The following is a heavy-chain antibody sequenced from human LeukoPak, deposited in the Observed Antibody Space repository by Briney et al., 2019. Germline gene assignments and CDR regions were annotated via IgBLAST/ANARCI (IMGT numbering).Heavy chain of an antibody. CDR1: GDSVTNDAYF. V-gene: IGHV4-30-4*02. Sequence: SETLSLTCTVSGDSVTNDAYFWGWTRQPPGEGLEYIGYIYYTAGSYYNPSLRGRVTMSIDTSKNQFSLKLSSVTAADTAVYYCARDPAMSAGNWFDPWGQGTLVTVSS. CDR2: IYYTAGS. D-gene: IGHD6-13*01. J-gene: IGHJ5*02. CDR3: ARDPAMSAGNWFDP.